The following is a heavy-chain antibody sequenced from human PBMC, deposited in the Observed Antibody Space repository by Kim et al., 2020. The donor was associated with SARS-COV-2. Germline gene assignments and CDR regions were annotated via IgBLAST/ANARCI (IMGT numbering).Heavy chain of an antibody. V-gene: IGHV4-59*01. CDR1: GGSISSYY. D-gene: IGHD6-19*01. CDR2: IYYSGST. CDR3: ERTSGWYDY. J-gene: IGHJ4*02. Sequence: SETLSLTCTVSGGSISSYYWSWIRQPPRKGLEWIGYIYYSGSTNYNPSLKSRVTISVDTSKNQFSLKLSSVTAADTAVYYCERTSGWYDYWGQGTLVTVSS.